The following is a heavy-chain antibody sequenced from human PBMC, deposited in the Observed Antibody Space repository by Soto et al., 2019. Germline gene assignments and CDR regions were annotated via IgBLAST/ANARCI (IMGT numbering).Heavy chain of an antibody. D-gene: IGHD2-2*01. CDR2: IIPIFGTA. V-gene: IGHV1-69*13. CDR3: ARDLGDCSSTSCQPKGDYGMDV. J-gene: IGHJ6*02. CDR1: GGTFSSYA. Sequence: SVKVSCKASGGTFSSYAISWVRQAPGQGLEWMGGIIPIFGTANYAQKFQGRDTITADESTSTAYMELSSLRSEDTAVYYCARDLGDCSSTSCQPKGDYGMDVWGQGTTVTVSS.